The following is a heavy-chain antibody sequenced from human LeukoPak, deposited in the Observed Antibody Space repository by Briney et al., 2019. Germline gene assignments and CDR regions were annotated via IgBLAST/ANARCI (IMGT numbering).Heavy chain of an antibody. Sequence: GASVKVSCKASGGTFSSYAISWVRQAPGQGLEWMGGIIPIFGTANYAQKFQDRVTITADESTSTAYMELSSLRSEDTAVYYCALPGGDIVVVPAAIAAFDYWGQGTLVTVSS. CDR2: IIPIFGTA. CDR3: ALPGGDIVVVPAAIAAFDY. J-gene: IGHJ4*02. CDR1: GGTFSSYA. D-gene: IGHD2-2*02. V-gene: IGHV1-69*13.